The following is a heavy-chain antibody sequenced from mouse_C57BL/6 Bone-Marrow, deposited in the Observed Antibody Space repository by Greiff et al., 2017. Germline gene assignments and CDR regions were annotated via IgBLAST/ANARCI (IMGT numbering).Heavy chain of an antibody. CDR1: GYTFTSYW. J-gene: IGHJ4*01. D-gene: IGHD2-13*01. V-gene: IGHV1-69*01. CDR2: IDPSDSYT. Sequence: QVQLQQPGAELVMPGASVKLSCTASGYTFTSYWMHWVKQRPGQGLEWIGEIDPSDSYTNDNQKFKGKSTLTADKSSSTAYMQLSSLTSEVTAVYYGARCPLYSDYVYAMDYWGQGNSVTVSS. CDR3: ARCPLYSDYVYAMDY.